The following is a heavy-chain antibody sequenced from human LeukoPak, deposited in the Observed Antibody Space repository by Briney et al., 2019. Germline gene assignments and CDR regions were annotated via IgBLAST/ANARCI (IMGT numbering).Heavy chain of an antibody. CDR2: IWYDGSNK. CDR1: GFPFNAYW. J-gene: IGHJ4*02. CDR3: ARDFTAMVTVSDY. V-gene: IGHV3-33*08. D-gene: IGHD5-18*01. Sequence: GGSLRLSCAASGFPFNAYWMTWVRQAPGKGLEWVAVIWYDGSNKYYADSVKGRFTISRDNSKNTLYLQMNSLRAEDTAVYYCARDFTAMVTVSDYWGQGTLVTVSS.